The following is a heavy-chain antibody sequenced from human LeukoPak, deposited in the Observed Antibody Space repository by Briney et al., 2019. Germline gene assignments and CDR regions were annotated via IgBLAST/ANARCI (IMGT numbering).Heavy chain of an antibody. CDR3: ARGIGRYSYAPDRAFDI. CDR1: GGTFSSYA. D-gene: IGHD5-18*01. CDR2: IIPIFGTA. J-gene: IGHJ3*02. Sequence: SVKVSCKASGGTFSSYAISWVRQAPGQGLEWMGGIIPIFGTANYAQKFQGRVTITADKSTSTAYMELSSLRSEDTAVYYCARGIGRYSYAPDRAFDIWGQGTMVTVSS. V-gene: IGHV1-69*06.